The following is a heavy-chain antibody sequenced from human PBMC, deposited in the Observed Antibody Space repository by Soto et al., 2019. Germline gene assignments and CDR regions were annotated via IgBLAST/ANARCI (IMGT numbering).Heavy chain of an antibody. CDR3: ARYEINSSSWYDWFDP. CDR1: GGTFSSYA. CDR2: IIPIFGTA. D-gene: IGHD6-13*01. J-gene: IGHJ5*02. V-gene: IGHV1-69*13. Sequence: SVKVSCKASGGTFSSYAISWVRQAPGQGLEWMGGIIPIFGTANCAQKFQGRVTITADESTSTAYMELSSLRSEDTAVYYCARYEINSSSWYDWFDPWGRGTLVTVSS.